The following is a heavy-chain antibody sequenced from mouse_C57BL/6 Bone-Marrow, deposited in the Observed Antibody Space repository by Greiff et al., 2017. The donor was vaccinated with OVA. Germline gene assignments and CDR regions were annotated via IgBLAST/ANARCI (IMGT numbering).Heavy chain of an antibody. V-gene: IGHV5-17*01. D-gene: IGHD1-1*01. CDR2: ISSGSSTI. Sequence: EVKLMESGGGLVKPGGSLKLSCAASGFTFSDYGMHWVRQAPEKGLEWVAYISSGSSTIYYADTVKGRFTISRDNAKNTLFLQMTMLRSEDTAMYYCARTLYYYGSSYDWYFDVWGTGTTVTVSS. J-gene: IGHJ1*03. CDR1: GFTFSDYG. CDR3: ARTLYYYGSSYDWYFDV.